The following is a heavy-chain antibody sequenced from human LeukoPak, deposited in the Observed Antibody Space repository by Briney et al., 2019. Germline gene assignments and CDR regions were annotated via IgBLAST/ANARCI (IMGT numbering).Heavy chain of an antibody. CDR3: ARAGGSGLFDY. V-gene: IGHV4-59*01. CDR2: IYYSGST. J-gene: IGHJ4*02. Sequence: PSETLSLTCTVSGGSISSYYWSWIRQPPGKGLEWIGYIYYSGSTNYNPSLKSRVTISVGTSKNQFSLRLSSVTAADTAVYYCARAGGSGLFDYWGQGTLVTVSS. CDR1: GGSISSYY. D-gene: IGHD3-10*01.